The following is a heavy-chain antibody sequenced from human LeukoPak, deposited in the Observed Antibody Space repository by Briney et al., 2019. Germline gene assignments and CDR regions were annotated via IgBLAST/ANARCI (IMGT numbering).Heavy chain of an antibody. Sequence: QPGGSLRLSCAASGFTFSSYAMSCVRQAPGKGLEGGSAICGSGGSTYYADSVKGRFTISSDNSKNTRLLQMNSLSAEDTAVYYCANRPNPFYFDYWGQGTLVTVSS. CDR1: GFTFSSYA. J-gene: IGHJ4*01. CDR3: ANRPNPFYFDY. CDR2: ICGSGGST. V-gene: IGHV3-23*01. D-gene: IGHD1-14*01.